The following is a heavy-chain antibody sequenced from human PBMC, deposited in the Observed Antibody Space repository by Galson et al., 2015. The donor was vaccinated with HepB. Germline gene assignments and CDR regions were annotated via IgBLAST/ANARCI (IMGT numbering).Heavy chain of an antibody. CDR3: ASTIAAAGTGAPLY. V-gene: IGHV3-30*03. Sequence: SLRLSCAASGFTFSSYGMHWVRQAPGKGLEWVAVISYDGSNKYYADSVKGRFTISRDNSKNTLYLQMNSLRAEDTAVYYCASTIAAAGTGAPLYWGQGTLVTVSS. D-gene: IGHD6-13*01. CDR2: ISYDGSNK. J-gene: IGHJ4*02. CDR1: GFTFSSYG.